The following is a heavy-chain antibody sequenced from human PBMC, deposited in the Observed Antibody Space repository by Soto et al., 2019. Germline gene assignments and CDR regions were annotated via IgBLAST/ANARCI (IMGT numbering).Heavy chain of an antibody. V-gene: IGHV3-23*01. D-gene: IGHD1-1*01. CDR1: GFTFSTYA. J-gene: IGHJ3*02. CDR3: AKDKSGTTAFDI. CDR2: INERGGST. Sequence: GGSLRLSCADSGFTFSTYALSWVRQAPGKGLEWVSAINERGGSTYYADSVKGRFTIPRDNSKNTLYLQMKSLRAEDTALYYCAKDKSGTTAFDIWGQGTMVTVSS.